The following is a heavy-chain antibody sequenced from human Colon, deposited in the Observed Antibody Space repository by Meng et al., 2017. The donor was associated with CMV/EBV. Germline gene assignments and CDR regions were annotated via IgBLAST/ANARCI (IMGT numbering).Heavy chain of an antibody. D-gene: IGHD1-1*01. CDR1: GDSISNTDYY. CDR2: INHGGTA. V-gene: IGHV4-39*07. Sequence: SETLSLTCSVSGDSISNTDYYWGWIRQSPGKGLEWIGSINHGGTAFYNPSLKSPVTISVDTSKNQFSLKLSSVTAADTAVYYCARDELRGYMAFDPWGQGTLVTVSS. CDR3: ARDELRGYMAFDP. J-gene: IGHJ5*02.